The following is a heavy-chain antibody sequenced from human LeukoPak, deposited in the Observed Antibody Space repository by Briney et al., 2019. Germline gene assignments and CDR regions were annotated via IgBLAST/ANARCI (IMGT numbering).Heavy chain of an antibody. D-gene: IGHD3-9*01. CDR3: ARQDYDILTGYPNWFDP. CDR2: INHSGST. Sequence: PSETLSLTCAVYGGSFSGYYWSWIRQPPGKGLEWIGEINHSGSTNYNPSLKSRVTISVDTSKNQFSLKLSSVTAADTAVYYCARQDYDILTGYPNWFDPWGQGTLVTVSS. J-gene: IGHJ5*02. V-gene: IGHV4-34*01. CDR1: GGSFSGYY.